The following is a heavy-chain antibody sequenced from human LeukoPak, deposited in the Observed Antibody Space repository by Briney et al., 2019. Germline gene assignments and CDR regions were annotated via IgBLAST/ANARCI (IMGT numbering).Heavy chain of an antibody. CDR3: AREPRYDFWSGYGYFDY. CDR2: IKQDGSEK. D-gene: IGHD3-3*01. V-gene: IGHV3-7*01. J-gene: IGHJ4*02. CDR1: GFTFSSYW. Sequence: GGSLRLSCAASGFTFSSYWMSWVRQAPGKGLEWVANIKQDGSEKYYVDSVKGRFTISRDNAKNSLYLQMNSLRAEDTAVYYCAREPRYDFWSGYGYFDYWGQGTLVTVSS.